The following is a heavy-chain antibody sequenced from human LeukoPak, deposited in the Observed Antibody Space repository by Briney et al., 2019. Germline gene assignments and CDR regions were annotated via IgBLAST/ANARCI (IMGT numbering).Heavy chain of an antibody. J-gene: IGHJ3*02. Sequence: KPSETLSLTCTVSGGSISSYYWSWIRQPPGKGLEWIGYIYYSGSTNYNPSLKSRVTISVDTSKNQFSLKLSSVTVADTAVYYCAGENGFDAFDIWGQGTMVTVSS. CDR3: AGENGFDAFDI. CDR1: GGSISSYY. CDR2: IYYSGST. V-gene: IGHV4-59*01.